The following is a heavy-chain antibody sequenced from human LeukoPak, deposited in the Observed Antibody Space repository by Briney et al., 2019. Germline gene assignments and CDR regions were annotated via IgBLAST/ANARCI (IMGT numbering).Heavy chain of an antibody. V-gene: IGHV4-34*01. Sequence: PSETLSLTCAVYGGSFSGYYWSWIRQPPGKGLEWIGEINHSGSTNYNPSLKSRVTILVDTSKNQFSLKLSSVTAADTAVYYCARGSPPDYCSSTSCYDDYWGQGTLVTVSS. CDR3: ARGSPPDYCSSTSCYDDY. CDR2: INHSGST. CDR1: GGSFSGYY. D-gene: IGHD2-2*01. J-gene: IGHJ4*02.